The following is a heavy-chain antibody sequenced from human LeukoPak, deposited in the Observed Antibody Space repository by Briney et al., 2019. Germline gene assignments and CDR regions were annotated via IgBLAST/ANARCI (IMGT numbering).Heavy chain of an antibody. V-gene: IGHV1-18*01. J-gene: IGHJ4*02. CDR1: GYTFTSHG. Sequence: ASVKVSCKTSGYTFTSHGISWLRQAPGQGLEWMGWIRPSNGDTKYAEKAQGRLSMTTDTCTTTAYMELRSLRSDDTAVYYCARDWPTVIADYWGQGTLVTVSS. CDR3: ARDWPTVIADY. CDR2: IRPSNGDT. D-gene: IGHD4-11*01.